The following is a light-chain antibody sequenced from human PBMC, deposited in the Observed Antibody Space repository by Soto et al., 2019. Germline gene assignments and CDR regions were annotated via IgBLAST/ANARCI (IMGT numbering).Light chain of an antibody. CDR2: EDN. Sequence: NFMLTQPHSVSESPGKTVTISCTRSSGSIASNYVQWYQQRPGSAPTTVIYEDNQRPSGVPDRFSGSIDSSSNSASLTISGLKTEDEADYYCQSYDSTHVVIGGGTRSPS. V-gene: IGLV6-57*04. CDR3: QSYDSTHVV. CDR1: SGSIASNY. J-gene: IGLJ2*01.